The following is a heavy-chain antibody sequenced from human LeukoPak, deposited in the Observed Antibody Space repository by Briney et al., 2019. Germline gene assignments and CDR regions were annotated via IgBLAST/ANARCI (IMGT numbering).Heavy chain of an antibody. CDR2: INHSGST. Sequence: SETLSLTCAVYGGSFSGYYWSWIRQPPGKGLEWIGEINHSGSTNYNPSLKRRGTISVDTSKNQFSLKLSSVTAADTAVYYCARRWLQFKSFDYWGQGTLVTVSS. CDR3: ARRWLQFKSFDY. D-gene: IGHD5-24*01. V-gene: IGHV4-34*01. J-gene: IGHJ4*02. CDR1: GGSFSGYY.